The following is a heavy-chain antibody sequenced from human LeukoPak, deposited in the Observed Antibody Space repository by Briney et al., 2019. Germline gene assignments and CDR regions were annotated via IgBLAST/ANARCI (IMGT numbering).Heavy chain of an antibody. Sequence: SETLSLTCTVSGDSISNYYWNWIRQPPGKGLEWIGYIYTSVSTSYNPSLRGRVTISGDTSKNQFSLKLSSVTAADTAVYYCARHMGDNGIYWGQGTLVTVSS. CDR3: ARHMGDNGIY. V-gene: IGHV4-4*09. J-gene: IGHJ4*02. CDR2: IYTSVST. CDR1: GDSISNYY. D-gene: IGHD3-16*01.